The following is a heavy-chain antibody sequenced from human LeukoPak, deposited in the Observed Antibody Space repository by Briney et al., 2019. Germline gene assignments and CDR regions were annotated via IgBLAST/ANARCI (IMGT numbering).Heavy chain of an antibody. CDR1: GGSISPSSYS. CDR3: PRLEGARGRY. V-gene: IGHV4-39*01. J-gene: IGHJ4*02. Sequence: SETLSLTCTVSGGSISPSSYSWGWIRQPPGKGLEWIGSSYYNGRTYYNPSLKSRVTISVDTSKKQFSLNLSSVTAADTAVYYCPRLEGARGRYWGQGTLVTVSS. D-gene: IGHD1-26*01. CDR2: SYYNGRT.